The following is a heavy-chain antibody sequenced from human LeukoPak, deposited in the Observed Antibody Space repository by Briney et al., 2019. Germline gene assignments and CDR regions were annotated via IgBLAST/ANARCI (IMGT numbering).Heavy chain of an antibody. D-gene: IGHD3-22*01. Sequence: GGSLRLSCAASGFTFSSYSMNWVRQAPGKGLEWVSSISSSSSYIYYADSVTGRFTISRDNSKNTLYLQMNSLRAEDTAVYYCAKDRYSDNTGHHYENEYWGQGTLVTVSS. CDR2: ISSSSSYI. J-gene: IGHJ4*02. CDR1: GFTFSSYS. V-gene: IGHV3-21*04. CDR3: AKDRYSDNTGHHYENEY.